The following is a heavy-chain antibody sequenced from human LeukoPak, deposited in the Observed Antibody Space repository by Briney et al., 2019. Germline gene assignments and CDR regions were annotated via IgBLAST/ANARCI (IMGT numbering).Heavy chain of an antibody. CDR1: GYSISSGYY. Sequence: PSETLSLTCTVSGYSISSGYYWGWIRQPPGKGLEWIGSIHHSGSTYYNPSLKSRVTISVDTSKNQFSLKLSSVTAADTAVYYCARDVRSDFWSGYYQYNWFDPWGQGTLVTVSS. CDR2: IHHSGST. CDR3: ARDVRSDFWSGYYQYNWFDP. J-gene: IGHJ5*02. V-gene: IGHV4-38-2*02. D-gene: IGHD3-3*01.